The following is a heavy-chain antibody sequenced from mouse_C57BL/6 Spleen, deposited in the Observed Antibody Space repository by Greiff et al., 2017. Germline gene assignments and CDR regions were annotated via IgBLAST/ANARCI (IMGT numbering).Heavy chain of an antibody. D-gene: IGHD2-14*01. CDR2: IWWDDDK. CDR1: GFSLSTFGMG. V-gene: IGHV8-8*01. CDR3: ARMGTTAYWYFDV. J-gene: IGHJ1*03. Sequence: QVTLKVSGPGILQPSQTLSLTCSFSGFSLSTFGMGVGWIRQPSGKGLEWLAHIWWDDDKYYNPALKSRLTISKDTSKNQVFLKIAKVDTADTATYDCARMGTTAYWYFDVWGTGTTVTVSS.